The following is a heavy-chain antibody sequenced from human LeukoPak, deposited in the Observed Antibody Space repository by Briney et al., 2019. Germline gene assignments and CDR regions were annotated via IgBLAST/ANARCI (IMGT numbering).Heavy chain of an antibody. CDR2: VYTSGST. D-gene: IGHD2-2*01. J-gene: IGHJ6*03. Sequence: SETLSLTCTVSGGSISSYYWSWIRQPAGMGLEWIGRVYTSGSTNYSPSLKSRVTMSVDTSKNQFSLKLSSVTAADTAVYYCARDRIPGIVVVPAAAGYYYYYMDVWGKGTTVTVSS. V-gene: IGHV4-4*07. CDR1: GGSISSYY. CDR3: ARDRIPGIVVVPAAAGYYYYYMDV.